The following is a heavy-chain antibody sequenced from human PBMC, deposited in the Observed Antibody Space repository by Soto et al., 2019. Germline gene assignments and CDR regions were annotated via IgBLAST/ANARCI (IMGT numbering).Heavy chain of an antibody. D-gene: IGHD5-18*01. CDR1: GGTLLSYT. J-gene: IGHJ6*04. CDR2: IIPIFGIA. CDR3: AGGEGGTAMENA. Sequence: QVQLVQSGAEVKKPGSSVKVSCKASGGTLLSYTISWVRQAPGQGLEGMGGIIPIFGIANYAQKFQGRVSFTAEESTGVAWMELMSLRSEDTAVDYCAGGEGGTAMENAWGEGTTVTVSS. V-gene: IGHV1-69*01.